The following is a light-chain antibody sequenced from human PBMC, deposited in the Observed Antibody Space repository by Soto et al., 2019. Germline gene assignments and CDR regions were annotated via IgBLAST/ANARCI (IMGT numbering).Light chain of an antibody. J-gene: IGKJ4*01. CDR3: QNYNSAPPAGA. CDR2: AAS. Sequence: DIQMTQSPSSLSASVGDRVTITCRASQGIRNFLAWYQQKPGKIPKVLIYAASTLQSGVPSRFSGSGSGTDFTLTISSLQPEDVATYSCQNYNSAPPAGAFGGGTKVEI. V-gene: IGKV1-27*01. CDR1: QGIRNF.